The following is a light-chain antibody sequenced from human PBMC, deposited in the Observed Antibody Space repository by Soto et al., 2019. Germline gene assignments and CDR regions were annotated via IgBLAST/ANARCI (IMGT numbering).Light chain of an antibody. V-gene: IGKV1-5*01. J-gene: IGKJ5*01. Sequence: DFQMTQSPSTLSASVRDRITITCRSSQNIRSRLAWFQQKPGKAPKLLIYSTSTLQSGVPSRFSGSASGTEFTLSISGLQPEDFATYYCQQLNTYLITFGQGIRLEIK. CDR1: QNIRSR. CDR2: STS. CDR3: QQLNTYLIT.